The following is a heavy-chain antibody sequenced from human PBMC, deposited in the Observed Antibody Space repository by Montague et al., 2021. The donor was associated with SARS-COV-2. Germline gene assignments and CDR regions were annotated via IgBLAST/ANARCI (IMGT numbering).Heavy chain of an antibody. D-gene: IGHD6-13*01. CDR3: ARVPSSSWYFEY. CDR2: IKQDGSEK. CDR1: GFTFSSYW. V-gene: IGHV3-7*01. Sequence: SLRLSCAASGFTFSSYWMSWVRQAPGKGLEWVADIKQDGSEKYYVDSVKGRSTISRDNAKHSLYLQMSSLRAEDTAVYYCARVPSSSWYFEYWGQGTLVTVSS. J-gene: IGHJ4*02.